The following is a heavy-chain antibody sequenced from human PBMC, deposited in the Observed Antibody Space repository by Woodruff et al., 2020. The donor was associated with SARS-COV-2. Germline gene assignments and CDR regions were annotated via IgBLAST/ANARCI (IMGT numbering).Heavy chain of an antibody. J-gene: IGHJ6*03. CDR3: AKDWKYYDILTGYYTPPAYYYYYYMD. D-gene: IGHD3-9*01. V-gene: IGHV3-30*18. CDR2: ISYDGSNK. Sequence: VAVISYDGSNKYYADSVKGRFTISRDNSKNTLYLQMNSLRAEDTAVYYCAKDWKYYDILTGYYTPPAYYYYYYMD.